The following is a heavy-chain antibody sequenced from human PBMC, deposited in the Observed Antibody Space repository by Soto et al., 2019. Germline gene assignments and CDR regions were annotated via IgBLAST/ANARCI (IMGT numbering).Heavy chain of an antibody. CDR1: GFSLSRKGMS. Sequence: SGPTLVNPKQTLILTCAFSGFSLSRKGMSVSWIRQPPGKALEFLALIDWEEEKFYSPSLRTRLTVSKDTSKSQVVLTLTNVDPVDTATYYCTRSTNWNYFDHWGQGTLVTVSS. D-gene: IGHD1-20*01. CDR3: TRSTNWNYFDH. V-gene: IGHV2-70*01. J-gene: IGHJ4*02. CDR2: IDWEEEK.